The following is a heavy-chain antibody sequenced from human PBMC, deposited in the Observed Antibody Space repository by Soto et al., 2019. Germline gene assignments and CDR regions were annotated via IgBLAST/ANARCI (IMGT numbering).Heavy chain of an antibody. CDR1: GGTFSSYA. CDR2: IIPIFGTA. D-gene: IGHD6-25*01. CDR3: ASSAATTPYFDY. Sequence: ASVKVSCKASGGTFSSYAISWVRQAPGQGLEWMGGIIPIFGTANYAQKFQGRVTITADKSTSTAYMELSSLRSEDTAVYYCASSAATTPYFDYWGQGTLVTVSS. J-gene: IGHJ4*02. V-gene: IGHV1-69*06.